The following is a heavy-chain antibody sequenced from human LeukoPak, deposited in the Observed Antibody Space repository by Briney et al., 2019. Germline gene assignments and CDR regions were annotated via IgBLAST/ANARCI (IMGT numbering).Heavy chain of an antibody. V-gene: IGHV1-69*05. D-gene: IGHD3-22*01. CDR2: IIPIFGTA. Sequence: SVKVSCXASGGTFSSYAISWVRQAPGQGLEWMGRIIPIFGTANYAQKFQGRVTITTDESTSTAYMELSSLRSEDTAVYYCARSDSDAFDIWGQGTMVTVSS. J-gene: IGHJ3*02. CDR1: GGTFSSYA. CDR3: ARSDSDAFDI.